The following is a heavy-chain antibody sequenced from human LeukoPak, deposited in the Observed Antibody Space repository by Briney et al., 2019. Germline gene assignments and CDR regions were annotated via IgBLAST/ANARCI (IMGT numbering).Heavy chain of an antibody. V-gene: IGHV3-48*03. Sequence: GGSQRLSCAASGFTFSSFQMSWVRQAPGKGLEWISYISASGSDIYYADSVKGRFTISRDNAKNSLYLQMNSLRAEDTAVYYCAKGICGGDCYSSWGQGTLVTVSS. CDR1: GFTFSSFQ. CDR3: AKGICGGDCYSS. CDR2: ISASGSDI. D-gene: IGHD2-21*02. J-gene: IGHJ4*02.